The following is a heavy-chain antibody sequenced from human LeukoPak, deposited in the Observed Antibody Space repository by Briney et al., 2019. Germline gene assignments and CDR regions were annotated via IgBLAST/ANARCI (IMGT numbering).Heavy chain of an antibody. J-gene: IGHJ4*02. CDR2: INHSGST. CDR1: GGSFSGYY. V-gene: IGHV4-34*01. CDR3: ARGIVGAPDY. Sequence: SETLSLTCAVYGGSFSGYYWSWIRQPPGKGLEWIGEINHSGSTNYNPSLKSRVTISVDTSKNQFSLKLSSVIAADTAVYYCARGIVGAPDYWGQGTLVTVSS. D-gene: IGHD1-26*01.